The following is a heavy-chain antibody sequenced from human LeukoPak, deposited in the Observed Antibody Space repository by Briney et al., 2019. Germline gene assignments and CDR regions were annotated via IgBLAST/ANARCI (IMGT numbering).Heavy chain of an antibody. CDR2: ISSSSNYI. V-gene: IGHV3-21*01. CDR3: ARFPKTGYWAYYYYFDL. CDR1: GFTFSSYT. Sequence: GGSLRLSCAASGFTFSSYTLNWVRQAPGKGLEWVSSISSSSNYIYYADSVKGRFTISRDNAKDSLYLQLNSLRVEDTAVYYCARFPKTGYWAYYYYFDLWGRGTLVTVSS. J-gene: IGHJ2*01. D-gene: IGHD3-9*01.